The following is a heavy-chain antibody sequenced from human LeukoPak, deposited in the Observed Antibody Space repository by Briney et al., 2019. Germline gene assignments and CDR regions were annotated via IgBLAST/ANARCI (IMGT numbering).Heavy chain of an antibody. D-gene: IGHD2/OR15-2a*01. V-gene: IGHV3-48*03. Sequence: PGGSLRLSCAASGFTFSTYEMNWVRQAPGKGLEWLSYISSSGTTIYYADSVKGRFTISRDNAENSLYLQMNSLRAEDTAAYYCAKNRENYFWYFDLWGRGALVTVSS. CDR1: GFTFSTYE. CDR3: AKNRENYFWYFDL. CDR2: ISSSGTTI. J-gene: IGHJ2*01.